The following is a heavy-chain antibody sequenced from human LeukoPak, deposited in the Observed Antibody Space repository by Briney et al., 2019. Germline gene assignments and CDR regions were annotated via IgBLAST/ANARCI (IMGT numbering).Heavy chain of an antibody. Sequence: AGGSLRLSCAASGFTFSDYYMSWVRQAPGKGLEWVSYISRNSYTNYADSVKGRFTISRDNPKNSLYLQMASLRAEDTAVYYCARMGIAAVGAYYFDYWGQGTLVAVSS. J-gene: IGHJ4*02. V-gene: IGHV3-11*06. D-gene: IGHD6-13*01. CDR3: ARMGIAAVGAYYFDY. CDR2: ISRNSYT. CDR1: GFTFSDYY.